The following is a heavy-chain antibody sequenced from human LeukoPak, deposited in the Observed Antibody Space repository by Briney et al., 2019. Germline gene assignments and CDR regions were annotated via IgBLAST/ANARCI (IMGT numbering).Heavy chain of an antibody. CDR2: ISGSSGGT. D-gene: IGHD6-13*01. CDR3: ARRIAAAGGSDY. J-gene: IGHJ4*02. CDR1: GFTFSSYA. V-gene: IGHV3-23*01. Sequence: GGSLRLSCAASGFTFSSYAMSWVRQAPGKGLEWVSAISGSSGGTYFADSVKGRFTISRDNSKNTLHLQMNSLRAEDTAVYYCARRIAAAGGSDYWGQGTLVTVSS.